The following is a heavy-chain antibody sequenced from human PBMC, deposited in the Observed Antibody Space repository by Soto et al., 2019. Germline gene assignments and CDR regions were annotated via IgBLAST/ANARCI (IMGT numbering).Heavy chain of an antibody. J-gene: IGHJ4*02. V-gene: IGHV4-39*01. CDR1: GGSISSSSYY. CDR3: ARHTPAISISDH. D-gene: IGHD2-15*01. Sequence: QLQLQESGPGLVKPSETLSLTCTVSGGSISSSSYYWGWIRQPPGKGLERIGSIYYSGSTYYNPSLKSRVTMTVETSKNQFSLKLSSGTAADTAVYYCARHTPAISISDHWGQGTLVTVSS. CDR2: IYYSGST.